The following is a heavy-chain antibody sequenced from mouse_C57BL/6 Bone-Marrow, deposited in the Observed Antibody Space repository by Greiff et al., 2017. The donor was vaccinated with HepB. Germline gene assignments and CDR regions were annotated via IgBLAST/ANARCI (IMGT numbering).Heavy chain of an antibody. V-gene: IGHV1-19*01. D-gene: IGHD2-1*01. J-gene: IGHJ4*01. CDR3: ARYYGNPSGY. CDR1: GYTFTDYY. Sequence: DVQLQESGPVLVKPGASVKMSCKASGYTFTDYYMNWVKQSHGKSLEWIGVINPYNGGTSYNQKFKGKATLTVDKSSSTAYMELNSLTSEDSAVYYCARYYGNPSGYWGQGTSVTVSS. CDR2: INPYNGGT.